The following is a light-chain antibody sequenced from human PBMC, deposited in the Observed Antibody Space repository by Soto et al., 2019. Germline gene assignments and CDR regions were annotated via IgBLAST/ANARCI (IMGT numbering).Light chain of an antibody. V-gene: IGLV7-43*01. CDR2: STV. CDR1: TGAVTSGYY. Sequence: QTVVTQEPSLTVSPGGTVTLTCASSTGAVTSGYYPSWFQQKPGQAPRALIYSTVDKHSWTPARFSGFLLGGKAALTLSGVQPEDEADYYCLIYYGGAVVFGGGTKLTVL. CDR3: LIYYGGAVV. J-gene: IGLJ2*01.